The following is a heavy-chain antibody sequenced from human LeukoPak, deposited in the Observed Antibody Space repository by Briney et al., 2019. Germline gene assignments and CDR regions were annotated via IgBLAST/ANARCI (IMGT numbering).Heavy chain of an antibody. J-gene: IGHJ4*02. V-gene: IGHV3-48*01. D-gene: IGHD2-8*01. CDR2: ISSSSSTI. CDR1: GFTFSSYS. Sequence: QAGGSLRLSCAASGFTFSSYSMSWVRQAPGKGLEWVSYISSSSSTIYYADSVKGRFTISRDNAKNSLYLQMNSLRAEDTAVYYCARDGIVLMVYAIKAFDYWGQGTLVTVSS. CDR3: ARDGIVLMVYAIKAFDY.